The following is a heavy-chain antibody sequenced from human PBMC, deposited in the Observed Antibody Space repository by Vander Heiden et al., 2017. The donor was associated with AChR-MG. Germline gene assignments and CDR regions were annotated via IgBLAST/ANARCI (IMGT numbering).Heavy chain of an antibody. CDR2: IYYSGST. CDR1: GGSISSSSYY. CDR3: ARYSSSWYDNLINWFDP. Sequence: QLQLQESGPGLVKPSETLSLTCTVSGGSISSSSYYWGWIRQPPGKGLEWIGSIYYSGSTYYNPSLKSRVTISVDTSKNQFSLKLSSVTAADTAVYYCARYSSSWYDNLINWFDPWGQGTLVTVSS. J-gene: IGHJ5*02. V-gene: IGHV4-39*01. D-gene: IGHD6-13*01.